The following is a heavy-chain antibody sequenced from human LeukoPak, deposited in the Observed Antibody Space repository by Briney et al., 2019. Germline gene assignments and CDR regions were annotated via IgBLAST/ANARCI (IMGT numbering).Heavy chain of an antibody. CDR3: ARARPDIVVVPAANYYYYGMDV. V-gene: IGHV1-69*13. J-gene: IGHJ6*04. D-gene: IGHD2-2*01. Sequence: GASVKVSCKASGGTFSSYAISWVRQAPGQGLEWMGGIIPIFGTANYAQMFQGRVTITADESTSTAYMELSSLRSEDTAVYYCARARPDIVVVPAANYYYYGMDVWGKGTTVTVSS. CDR1: GGTFSSYA. CDR2: IIPIFGTA.